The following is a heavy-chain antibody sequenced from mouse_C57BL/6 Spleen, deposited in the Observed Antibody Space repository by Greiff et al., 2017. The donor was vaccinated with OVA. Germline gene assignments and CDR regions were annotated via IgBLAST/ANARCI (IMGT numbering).Heavy chain of an antibody. J-gene: IGHJ4*01. D-gene: IGHD1-1*01. CDR1: GYSFTGYF. Sequence: EVQGVESGPELVKPGDSVKISCKASGYSFTGYFMNWVMQSHGKSLEWIGRINPYNGDTFYNQKFKGKATLTVDKSSSTAHMELRSLTSEDSAVYYCARSFYYYGSSYDYAMDYWGQGTSVTVSS. V-gene: IGHV1-20*01. CDR3: ARSFYYYGSSYDYAMDY. CDR2: INPYNGDT.